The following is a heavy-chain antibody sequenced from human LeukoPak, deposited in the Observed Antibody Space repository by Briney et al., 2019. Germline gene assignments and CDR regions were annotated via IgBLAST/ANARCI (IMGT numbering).Heavy chain of an antibody. Sequence: GGSLRLSCAASGFTFSSYWMNWARQAPGKGMEWVASINHNGNVNYYVDSVKGRFTISRDNAKNSLYLQMSNLRAEDTAVYFCARGGGLDVWGQGATVTVSS. V-gene: IGHV3-7*03. D-gene: IGHD3-16*01. J-gene: IGHJ6*02. CDR1: GFTFSSYW. CDR3: ARGGGLDV. CDR2: INHNGNVN.